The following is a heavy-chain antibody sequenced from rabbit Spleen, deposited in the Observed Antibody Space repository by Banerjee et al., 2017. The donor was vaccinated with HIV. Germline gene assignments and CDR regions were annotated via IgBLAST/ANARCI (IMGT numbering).Heavy chain of an antibody. CDR1: GFSFSNKAV. D-gene: IGHD4-1*01. CDR3: ARDYSSGWGDLSFYFNL. J-gene: IGHJ4*01. V-gene: IGHV1S45*01. Sequence: QEQLVESGGGLVKPEGSLQLSCTASGFSFSNKAVMCWVRQAPGKGLEWIACINAITGKAVYASWAKGRFTISRNTVENTVSLKMTSLTAADTATYFCARDYSSGWGDLSFYFNLWGPGTLVTVS. CDR2: INAITGKA.